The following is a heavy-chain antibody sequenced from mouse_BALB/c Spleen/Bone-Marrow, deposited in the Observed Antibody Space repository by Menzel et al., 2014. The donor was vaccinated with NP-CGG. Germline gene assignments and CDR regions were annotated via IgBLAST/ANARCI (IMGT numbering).Heavy chain of an antibody. CDR2: FYPGSGSI. Sequence: QVQLKQSGAELVKPGASVKLSCKASGYTFTEYIIHWVKQRSGQGLEWIGWFYPGSGSIKYNEKFKDKATLTADKSSSTVYTELSRLTSEDSAVYFCARHEKANYGNYAMDYWGQGTSVTVSS. V-gene: IGHV1-62-2*01. J-gene: IGHJ4*01. CDR3: ARHEKANYGNYAMDY. CDR1: GYTFTEYI. D-gene: IGHD1-1*01.